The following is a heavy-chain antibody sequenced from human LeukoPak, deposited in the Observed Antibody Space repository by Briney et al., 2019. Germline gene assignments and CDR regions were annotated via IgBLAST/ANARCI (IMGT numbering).Heavy chain of an antibody. D-gene: IGHD5-24*01. CDR3: VRGGYNGFDY. Sequence: GRSLRLSCAASGFTFSSYWMHWVRQAPGKGLVWVSRINSDGTSTSYVDSVKGRFTISRDNAKNTLYLQMNSLRAEDTAVYYCVRGGYNGFDYWGQGTLVTVSP. CDR1: GFTFSSYW. V-gene: IGHV3-74*01. J-gene: IGHJ4*02. CDR2: INSDGTST.